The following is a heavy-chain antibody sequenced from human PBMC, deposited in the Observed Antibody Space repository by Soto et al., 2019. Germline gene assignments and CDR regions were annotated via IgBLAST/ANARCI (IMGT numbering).Heavy chain of an antibody. D-gene: IGHD2-8*01. J-gene: IGHJ4*02. CDR1: GFTFTDHY. V-gene: IGHV3-72*01. CDR3: ARALMSQSDY. Sequence: ESGGGLVQPGGSLRLSCAASGFTFTDHYMDWVRQAPGKGLEWVGRIRNKVNSYTTEYAASVKGRFTISRDDSKNSLYLQMNSLKTEDTAVYYCARALMSQSDYWGQGTLVTVSS. CDR2: IRNKVNSYTT.